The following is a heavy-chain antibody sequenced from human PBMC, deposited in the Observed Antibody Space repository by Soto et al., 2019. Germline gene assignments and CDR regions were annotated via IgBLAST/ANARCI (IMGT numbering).Heavy chain of an antibody. V-gene: IGHV3-7*01. J-gene: IGHJ4*02. CDR2: IKQDGDKK. Sequence: PGGSLRLSCAASGFDFSYFWMAWIRQAPGKGLEWVANIKQDGDKKYYVDSVEGRFTISRDNAKNSLYLQMDSLRAEDTAVYYCASGTLGRPDYWGQGILVTVSS. CDR3: ASGTLGRPDY. CDR1: GFDFSYFW.